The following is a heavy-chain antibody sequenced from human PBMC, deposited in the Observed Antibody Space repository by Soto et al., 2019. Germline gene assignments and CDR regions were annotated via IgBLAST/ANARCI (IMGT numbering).Heavy chain of an antibody. CDR1: GGSISSHS. D-gene: IGHD2-21*02. Sequence: HVQLQESGPGLVKPSEALSLTCTVSGGSISSHSWSWIRQPPGEGLEWIGHVYYSGSTNYNPSLKCRITISVYTFTYQFSLRLTSVTAADTAVYYCARHVVVTAPLGFFELDYWGQGIMVTVSS. CDR3: ARHVVVTAPLGFFELDY. V-gene: IGHV4-59*08. J-gene: IGHJ4*02. CDR2: VYYSGST.